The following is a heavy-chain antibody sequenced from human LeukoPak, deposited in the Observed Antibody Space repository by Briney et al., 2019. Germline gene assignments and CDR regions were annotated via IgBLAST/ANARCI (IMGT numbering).Heavy chain of an antibody. Sequence: ASVKVSCKASGFTFTDYYIHWVRQAPGQGLEWMGWINPSSGGTNYAQKFQGRVTMTRDSSISTSYMELSRLTSADTAVYYCARGRAKWASDAFDIWGQGTTVTVSS. D-gene: IGHD1-26*01. V-gene: IGHV1-2*02. J-gene: IGHJ3*02. CDR3: ARGRAKWASDAFDI. CDR1: GFTFTDYY. CDR2: INPSSGGT.